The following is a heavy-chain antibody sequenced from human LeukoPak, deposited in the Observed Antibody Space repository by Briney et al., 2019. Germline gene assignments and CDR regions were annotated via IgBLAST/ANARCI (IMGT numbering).Heavy chain of an antibody. CDR3: ARASGSYSAFDY. CDR2: IIPIFGTA. J-gene: IGHJ4*02. V-gene: IGHV1-69*13. CDR1: GGTFSSYA. Sequence: SVKVSCKASGGTFSSYAISWVRQAPRQGLEWMGGIIPIFGTANYAQKFQGRVTITADESTSTAYMELSSLRSEDTAVYYCARASGSYSAFDYWDQGTLVTVSS. D-gene: IGHD1-26*01.